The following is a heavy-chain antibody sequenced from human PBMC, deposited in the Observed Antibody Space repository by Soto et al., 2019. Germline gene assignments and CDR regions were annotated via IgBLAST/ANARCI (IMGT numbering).Heavy chain of an antibody. CDR2: IYYSGST. Sequence: PSETLSLTCTVSGGSISSSSYYWGWIRQPPGKGLEWIGSIYYSGSTYYNPSLKSRVTISVDTSKNQFSLKLGSVTAADTAVYYCARHGGVNKYGDVLDYWGQGTLVTVSS. J-gene: IGHJ4*02. CDR3: ARHGGVNKYGDVLDY. D-gene: IGHD4-17*01. CDR1: GGSISSSSYY. V-gene: IGHV4-39*01.